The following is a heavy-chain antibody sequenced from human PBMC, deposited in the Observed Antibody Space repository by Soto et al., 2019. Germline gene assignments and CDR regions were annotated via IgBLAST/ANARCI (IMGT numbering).Heavy chain of an antibody. D-gene: IGHD3-3*01. V-gene: IGHV4-30-4*01. CDR1: GGSISSGDYY. CDR2: IYYSGST. Sequence: PSETLSLTCTVSGGSISSGDYYWSWVRQPPGKGLEWIGYIYYSGSTYYNPSLKSRVTISVDTSNNQFSLKLSSVTAADTAVYYCARYYDFWTDQNSVGADYWGQGTLVTVSS. CDR3: ARYYDFWTDQNSVGADY. J-gene: IGHJ4*02.